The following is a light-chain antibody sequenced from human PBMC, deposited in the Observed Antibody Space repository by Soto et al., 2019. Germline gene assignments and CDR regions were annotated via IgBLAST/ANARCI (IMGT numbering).Light chain of an antibody. J-gene: IGLJ2*01. CDR3: SSYTSSTTLDVV. V-gene: IGLV2-14*01. Sequence: QSALTQPASVSGSPGQSITISCTGTSSDVGGHNYVSWYQQHPGTAPKLMIYEVTNRPSGVANRFSGSKSGNTASLTISVLQAEDEADYYCSSYTSSTTLDVVFGGGTKLTVL. CDR1: SSDVGGHNY. CDR2: EVT.